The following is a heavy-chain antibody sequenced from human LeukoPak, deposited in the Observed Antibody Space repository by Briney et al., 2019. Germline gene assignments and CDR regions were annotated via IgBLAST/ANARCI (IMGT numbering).Heavy chain of an antibody. CDR3: ARDWGIGDRNIFDI. J-gene: IGHJ3*02. Sequence: GGSLRLSCAASGFTFSSYSMNWVRQAPGKGLEWVSFISSSSSYIYYADSLKGRFTISRDNAKNSLYLQMNSLRAEDTAVYYCARDWGIGDRNIFDIWGQGTMVTVSS. V-gene: IGHV3-21*01. CDR2: ISSSSSYI. D-gene: IGHD6-13*01. CDR1: GFTFSSYS.